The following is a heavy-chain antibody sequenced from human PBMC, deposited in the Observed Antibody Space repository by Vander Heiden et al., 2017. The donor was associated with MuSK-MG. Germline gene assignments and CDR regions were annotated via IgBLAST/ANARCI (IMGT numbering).Heavy chain of an antibody. D-gene: IGHD3-22*01. CDR1: GFTFSRYA. CDR3: ASFDSSGYYPDDY. J-gene: IGHJ4*02. CDR2: ISYDGSNK. Sequence: QVQLVESGGGVVQPGWSLRLSCAASGFTFSRYAMHWVRQAPGKGLEWVAVISYDGSNKYYADSVKGRFTISRDNSKNTLYLQMNSLRAEDTAVYYCASFDSSGYYPDDYWGQGTLVTVSS. V-gene: IGHV3-30*04.